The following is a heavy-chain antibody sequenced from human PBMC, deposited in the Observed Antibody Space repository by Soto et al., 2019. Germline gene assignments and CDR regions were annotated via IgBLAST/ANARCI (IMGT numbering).Heavy chain of an antibody. CDR3: ARAYTGRLPRRADYYYAMAV. D-gene: IGHD2-2*02. V-gene: IGHV3-13*05. J-gene: IGHJ6*02. CDR2: IGAARDP. CDR1: GFTFSNFD. Sequence: EVQLVESGGGLVQPGESLRLSCATSGFTFSNFDMHWVRQVPGKGLEWVSAIGAARDPYYLGSVKGRFTISRENAKTSVYLPMNDMRAGASAVYYCARAYTGRLPRRADYYYAMAVWGQGTTVTVSS.